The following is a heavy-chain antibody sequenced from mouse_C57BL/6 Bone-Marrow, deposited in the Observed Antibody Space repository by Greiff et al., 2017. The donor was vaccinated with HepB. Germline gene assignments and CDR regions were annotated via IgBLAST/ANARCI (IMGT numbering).Heavy chain of an antibody. Sequence: DVKLVESGGGLVKPGGSLKLSCAASGFTFSSYAMSWVRQTPEKRLEWVATISDGGSYTYYPDNVKGRFTISRDNAKNNLYLQMSHLKSEDTAMYYCARETGGSSPYYAMDYWGQGTSVTVSS. CDR3: ARETGGSSPYYAMDY. D-gene: IGHD1-1*01. J-gene: IGHJ4*01. CDR1: GFTFSSYA. CDR2: ISDGGSYT. V-gene: IGHV5-4*01.